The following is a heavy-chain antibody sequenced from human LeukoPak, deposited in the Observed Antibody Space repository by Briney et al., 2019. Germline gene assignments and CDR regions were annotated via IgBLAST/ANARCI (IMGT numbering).Heavy chain of an antibody. CDR1: GGSFSGYY. CDR3: ARHVNSNWFEP. J-gene: IGHJ5*02. Sequence: SETLSLTCAVYGGSFSGYYWSWIRQPPGKGLEWIGEINHSGSTNYNPSLKSRVTISVDTSKNQFSLKLSSVTAADTAVYYCARHVNSNWFEPWGQGTLVTVSS. V-gene: IGHV4-34*01. CDR2: INHSGST.